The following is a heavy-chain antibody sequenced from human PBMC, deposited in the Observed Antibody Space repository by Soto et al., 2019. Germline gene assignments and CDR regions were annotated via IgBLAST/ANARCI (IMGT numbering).Heavy chain of an antibody. CDR3: ASLVVPAAKVWFDP. J-gene: IGHJ5*02. D-gene: IGHD2-2*01. Sequence: GGSLRLSCAASGFTFSSYWMHWVRQAPGKGLVWVSRINSDGSSTSYADSVKGRFTISRDNAKNTLYLQMNSLRAEDTAVYYCASLVVPAAKVWFDPWGQGTLVTVSS. CDR1: GFTFSSYW. CDR2: INSDGSST. V-gene: IGHV3-74*01.